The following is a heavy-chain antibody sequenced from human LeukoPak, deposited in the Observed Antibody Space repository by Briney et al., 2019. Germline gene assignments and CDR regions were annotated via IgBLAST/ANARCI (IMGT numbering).Heavy chain of an antibody. Sequence: GGSLRLSCVASGFTFSSYAMSWVRQAPGGGLEWGSSLHGTDDRTYSADSVKGRFTISRDNSRNTLFLQMNSLRAEDTAVYHCARGRIDSAYSSADSWGQGTLVTVSS. J-gene: IGHJ5*01. CDR2: LHGTDDRT. CDR3: ARGRIDSAYSSADS. CDR1: GFTFSSYA. V-gene: IGHV3-23*01. D-gene: IGHD3-22*01.